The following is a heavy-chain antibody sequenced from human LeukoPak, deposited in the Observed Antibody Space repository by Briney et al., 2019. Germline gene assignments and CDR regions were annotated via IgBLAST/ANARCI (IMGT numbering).Heavy chain of an antibody. CDR1: GYPFTGYY. V-gene: IGHV1-2*02. Sequence: ASVKVSCKASGYPFTGYYMDWVRQAPGQGLEWMGWINPNSGGTNYAQKFQGRVTMTRDTSISTAYMELRRLRSDDTAVHYCASLAPHDYDTNSTQFDYWGQGTLVTVSS. CDR2: INPNSGGT. CDR3: ASLAPHDYDTNSTQFDY. D-gene: IGHD4-23*01. J-gene: IGHJ4*02.